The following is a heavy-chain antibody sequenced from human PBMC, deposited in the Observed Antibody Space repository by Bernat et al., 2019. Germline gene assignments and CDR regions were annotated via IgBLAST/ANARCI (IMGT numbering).Heavy chain of an antibody. CDR3: AREVYSSSSFPYYYMDV. J-gene: IGHJ6*03. CDR2: ISYDGSNK. D-gene: IGHD6-6*01. CDR1: GFTFSNYA. V-gene: IGHV3-30-3*01. Sequence: VQLVESGGGLIQPGGSLRLSCAASGFTFSNYAMHWVRQAPGKGLEWVAIISYDGSNKYYADSVKGRFTISRDNSKNTLYLEMNSLTAEDTAVYYCAREVYSSSSFPYYYMDVWGRGTTVTVSS.